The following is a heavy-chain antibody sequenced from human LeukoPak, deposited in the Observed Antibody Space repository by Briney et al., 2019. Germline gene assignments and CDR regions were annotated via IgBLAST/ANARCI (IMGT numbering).Heavy chain of an antibody. J-gene: IGHJ4*02. CDR1: GFTFSSYA. V-gene: IGHV3-23*01. CDR2: ISGSGGST. D-gene: IGHD1-26*01. Sequence: GGSLRLSCAASGFTFSSYAMSWVRQAPGKGLEWVSAISGSGGSTYYADSVKGRFTISRDNSKNTLYLQMNGLRAEDTAVYYCANQMGDSGSYYFDYWGQGTLVTVSS. CDR3: ANQMGDSGSYYFDY.